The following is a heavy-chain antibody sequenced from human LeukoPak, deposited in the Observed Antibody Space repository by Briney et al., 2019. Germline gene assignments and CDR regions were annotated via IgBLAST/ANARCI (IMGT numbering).Heavy chain of an antibody. J-gene: IGHJ4*02. CDR1: GGSISSGGYY. Sequence: SETLSLTCTVSGGSISSGGYYWSWIRQHPGKGLEWIGYIYYSGSTYYNPSLKSRVTISVDTSKNQFSLKLSSVTAADTAVYYCARAARYDFWSGYYTDFDYWGQGTLVTVSS. V-gene: IGHV4-31*03. CDR2: IYYSGST. CDR3: ARAARYDFWSGYYTDFDY. D-gene: IGHD3-3*01.